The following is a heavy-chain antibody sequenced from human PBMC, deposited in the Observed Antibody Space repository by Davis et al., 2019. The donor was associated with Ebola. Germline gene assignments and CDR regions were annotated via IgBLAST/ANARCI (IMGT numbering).Heavy chain of an antibody. CDR1: GYTFTIYG. J-gene: IGHJ5*02. V-gene: IGHV1-18*01. CDR2: ISAYNGNT. D-gene: IGHD3-22*01. Sequence: ASVKVSCKASGYTFTIYGISWVRQAPGQGLEWMGWISAYNGNTNYAQKLQGRVTMTTDTSTSTAYMELRSLRSDDTAVYYCARGVTMIVVSNWFDPWGQGTLITVSS. CDR3: ARGVTMIVVSNWFDP.